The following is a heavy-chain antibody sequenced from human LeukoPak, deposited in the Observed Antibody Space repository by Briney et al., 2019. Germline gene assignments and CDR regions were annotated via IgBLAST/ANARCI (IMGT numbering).Heavy chain of an antibody. D-gene: IGHD2-8*01. CDR2: VRVNGRST. J-gene: IGHJ4*02. Sequence: PGGSLRLSCTASGFTFGTYDMSWVRQAPGKGLEWVSTVRVNGRSTFYADSVKGRFTISRDDSKNTLFLQMNSLRAEDTALYYCAKPGVPSNYYFDYWGQGALVTVSS. V-gene: IGHV3-23*01. CDR3: AKPGVPSNYYFDY. CDR1: GFTFGTYD.